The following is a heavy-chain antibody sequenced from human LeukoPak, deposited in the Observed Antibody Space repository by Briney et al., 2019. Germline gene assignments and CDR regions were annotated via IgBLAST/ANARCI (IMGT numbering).Heavy chain of an antibody. CDR3: ARGYCSSSSCPDFDY. CDR2: IYYSGST. Sequence: SETLSLTCTVSGGSISSYYWSWIRQPPGKGLEWIGYIYYSGSTNYNPSLKSRVTISVDTSKNQFSLKLSSVTAADTAVYYCARGYCSSSSCPDFDYWGRGTLVTVSS. D-gene: IGHD2-2*01. J-gene: IGHJ4*02. V-gene: IGHV4-59*12. CDR1: GGSISSYY.